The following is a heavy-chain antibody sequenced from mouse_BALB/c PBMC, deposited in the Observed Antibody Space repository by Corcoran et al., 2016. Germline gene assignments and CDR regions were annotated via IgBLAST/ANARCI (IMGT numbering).Heavy chain of an antibody. Sequence: QVQLQQSGPELVKPGASVKMSCKASGYTFTDYVISWVKQRTGQGLEWIGEIYPGSGSTYYNEKFKGKATLTADKSSNTAYMQLSSLTSEDSAVYFCARYDGYYGYAMDYWGQGTSVTVSS. V-gene: IGHV1-81*01. CDR1: GYTFTDYV. CDR3: ARYDGYYGYAMDY. CDR2: IYPGSGST. D-gene: IGHD2-3*01. J-gene: IGHJ4*01.